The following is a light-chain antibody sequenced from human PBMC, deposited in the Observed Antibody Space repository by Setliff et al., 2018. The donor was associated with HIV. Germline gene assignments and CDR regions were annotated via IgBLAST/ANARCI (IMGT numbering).Light chain of an antibody. J-gene: IGLJ2*01. CDR2: EVS. V-gene: IGLV2-14*01. Sequence: QSVLTQPASVSGSPGQSITISCNGTSSDVGGYDLVSWYQQHPGKVPKIMIYEVSNRPSGVSNRFSGSKSGNTAPLTISGLQAEDEADYYCGSYTDSRIVVFGGGTKVTVL. CDR3: GSYTDSRIVV. CDR1: SSDVGGYDL.